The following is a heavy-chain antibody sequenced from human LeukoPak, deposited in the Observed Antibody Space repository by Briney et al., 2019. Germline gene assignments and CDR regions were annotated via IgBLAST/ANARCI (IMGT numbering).Heavy chain of an antibody. CDR1: GYTFTSYG. CDR2: ISAYNGNT. J-gene: IGHJ4*02. D-gene: IGHD3-22*01. CDR3: ARGHYYDSSGYSVDDY. Sequence: VASVKVSCKASGYTFTSYGISWVRQAPGQGLEWMGWISAYNGNTNYAQKLQGRVTMTTDTSTSTAYMELRSLRSDDTAVYYCARGHYYDSSGYSVDDYWGQGTLVTVSS. V-gene: IGHV1-18*01.